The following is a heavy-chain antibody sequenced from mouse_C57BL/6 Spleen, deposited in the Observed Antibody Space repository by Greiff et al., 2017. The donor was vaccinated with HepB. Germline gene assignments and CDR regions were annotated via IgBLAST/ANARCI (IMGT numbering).Heavy chain of an antibody. CDR2: IDPSDSYT. V-gene: IGHV1-69*01. J-gene: IGHJ4*01. D-gene: IGHD3-2*02. Sequence: QVHVKQPGAELVMPGASVKLSCKASGYTFTSYWMHWVKQRPGQGLEWIGEIDPSDSYTNYNQKFKGKSTLTVDKSSSTAYMQLSSLTSEDSAVYYCARTAQGDYYAMDYWGQGTSVTVSS. CDR1: GYTFTSYW. CDR3: ARTAQGDYYAMDY.